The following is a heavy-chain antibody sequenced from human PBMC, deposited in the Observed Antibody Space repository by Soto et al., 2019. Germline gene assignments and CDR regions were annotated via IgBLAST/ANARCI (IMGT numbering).Heavy chain of an antibody. V-gene: IGHV3-30*18. Sequence: GGSLRLSCAASGFTFSSYGMHWVRQAPGKGLEWVAVISYDGSNKYYADSVKGRFTISRDNSKNTLYLQTNSLRAEDTAVYYCAKEQVPTIAARPYYYGMNVWGQGTTVTVSS. CDR2: ISYDGSNK. CDR1: GFTFSSYG. CDR3: AKEQVPTIAARPYYYGMNV. J-gene: IGHJ6*02. D-gene: IGHD6-6*01.